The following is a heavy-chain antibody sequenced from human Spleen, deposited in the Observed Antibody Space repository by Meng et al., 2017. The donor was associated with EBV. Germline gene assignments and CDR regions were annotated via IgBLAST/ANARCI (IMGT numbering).Heavy chain of an antibody. CDR2: ISPYNGKT. V-gene: IGHV1-18*01. Sequence: VKLLQCEVEVEKVGASGKVFCKAFVYTFNSFGSSWVRKDTGEGLEWMGWISPYNGKTVYAQKLQGRVSMTTDTSTNTAYMELWSLRSDDTAVYYCARDVYSGYDRLGYWGQGNLVTVSS. CDR1: VYTFNSFG. CDR3: ARDVYSGYDRLGY. J-gene: IGHJ4*02. D-gene: IGHD5-12*01.